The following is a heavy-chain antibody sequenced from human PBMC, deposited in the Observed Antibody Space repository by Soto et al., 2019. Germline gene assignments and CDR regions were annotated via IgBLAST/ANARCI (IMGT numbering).Heavy chain of an antibody. D-gene: IGHD3-9*01. CDR2: IYYSGST. CDR1: GGSISSSSYY. CDR3: ARRVSDYFDYCTYYYYYMDV. V-gene: IGHV4-39*01. J-gene: IGHJ6*03. Sequence: SDTLSLTCTVSGGSISSSSYYWGWIRQPPGKGLEWIGSIYYSGSTYYNPSLKSRVTISVDTSKNQFSLKLSSVTAADTAVYYCARRVSDYFDYCTYYYYYMDVWGKGSTVTVSS.